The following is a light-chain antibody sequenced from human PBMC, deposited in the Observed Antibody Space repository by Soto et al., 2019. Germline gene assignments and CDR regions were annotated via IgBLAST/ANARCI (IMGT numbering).Light chain of an antibody. CDR3: QQYNAHST. V-gene: IGKV1-5*03. Sequence: DILMTQSPSTLSASVGDRVTITCRASQSIRSWLAWYQQKPGNAAKLLIYQASTLGSGVPSRCSGSGSGTEFTLTISSLQPDDVATYYCQQYNAHSTFGQGTKLEIK. J-gene: IGKJ2*01. CDR1: QSIRSW. CDR2: QAS.